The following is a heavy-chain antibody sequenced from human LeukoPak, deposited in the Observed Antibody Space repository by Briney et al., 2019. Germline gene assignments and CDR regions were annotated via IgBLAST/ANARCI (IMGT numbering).Heavy chain of an antibody. CDR2: INPSGGST. J-gene: IGHJ4*02. CDR3: ARGSYDSSGYYLETYYFDY. V-gene: IGHV1-46*01. D-gene: IGHD3-22*01. Sequence: ASVKVSCKASGYTFTSYYMHWVRQAPGQGLEWMGIINPSGGSTSYAQKFQGRVTMTRDTSTSTVYMELSSLRSEDTAVYYCARGSYDSSGYYLETYYFDYWGQGTLVTVSS. CDR1: GYTFTSYY.